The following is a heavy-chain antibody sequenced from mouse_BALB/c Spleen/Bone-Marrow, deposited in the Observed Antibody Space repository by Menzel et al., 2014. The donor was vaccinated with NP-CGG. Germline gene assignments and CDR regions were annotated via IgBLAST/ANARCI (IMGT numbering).Heavy chain of an antibody. Sequence: VQLQQSGAELVKPGASVKLSCTASGFNIKDTYMHWVKQRPEQGLEWIGRIDPANGNTKYDPKFQGKATIAADTSSNTASLQLSSLTSEDTAVYYCARGYDGFSYWGHKALVTVSA. CDR2: IDPANGNT. CDR1: GFNIKDTY. V-gene: IGHV14-3*02. D-gene: IGHD2-2*01. J-gene: IGHJ3*01. CDR3: ARGYDGFSY.